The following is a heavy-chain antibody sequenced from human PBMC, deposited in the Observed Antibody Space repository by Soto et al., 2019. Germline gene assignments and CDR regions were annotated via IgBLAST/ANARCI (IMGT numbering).Heavy chain of an antibody. D-gene: IGHD3-22*01. Sequence: QLQLQESGPGLVKPSETLSLTCTVSGGSISSSVYYWVWIRQPPGKGLEWIGSIYSSGSTYYNPSLRSRVTISVDTSKNQFSLKLSSVTAADTAVYYCATPVSSGYQGLEVWGQGTMVTVSS. CDR3: ATPVSSGYQGLEV. CDR1: GGSISSSVYY. V-gene: IGHV4-39*01. J-gene: IGHJ3*01. CDR2: IYSSGST.